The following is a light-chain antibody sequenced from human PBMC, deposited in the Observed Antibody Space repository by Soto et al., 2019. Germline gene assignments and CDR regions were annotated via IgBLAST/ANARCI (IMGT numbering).Light chain of an antibody. Sequence: DIVMTQTPLSLSVTPGQPASISCKSSQSLQHSNGKTYLYWYLQKPGQPPHLLIYEVSNRSSGVPGRCSGSGSGTDFTLKISRVEAEDVGVYYCLQSLELPLTFGGGTKVEIK. CDR3: LQSLELPLT. V-gene: IGKV2D-29*01. CDR2: EVS. CDR1: QSLQHSNGKTY. J-gene: IGKJ4*01.